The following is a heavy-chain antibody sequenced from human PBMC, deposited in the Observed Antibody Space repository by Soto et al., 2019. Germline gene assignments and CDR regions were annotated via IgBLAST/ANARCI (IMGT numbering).Heavy chain of an antibody. Sequence: WGSLRLSCAASGFTFSSYGMHWVRQAPGKGLEWVAVIWYDGSNKYFADSVKGRFTISRDNSKNTLYLQMSSLRAEDTAVYYCARDVLIVSVAGTVGIDYWGQETLVTASS. CDR2: IWYDGSNK. V-gene: IGHV3-33*01. J-gene: IGHJ4*02. D-gene: IGHD6-19*01. CDR1: GFTFSSYG. CDR3: ARDVLIVSVAGTVGIDY.